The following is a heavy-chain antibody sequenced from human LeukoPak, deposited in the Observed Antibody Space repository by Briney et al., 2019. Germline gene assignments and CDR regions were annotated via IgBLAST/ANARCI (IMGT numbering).Heavy chain of an antibody. D-gene: IGHD2-2*01. J-gene: IGHJ1*01. V-gene: IGHV1-69*05. Sequence: SVKVSCKASGGTFSSYAISWVRQAPGQGLEWMGGIIPIFGTANYAQKFQGRVTITTDESTSTAYMELSSLRSEDTAVYYCATSRQIVVVPADTEYFQHWGQGTLVTVSS. CDR3: ATSRQIVVVPADTEYFQH. CDR2: IIPIFGTA. CDR1: GGTFSSYA.